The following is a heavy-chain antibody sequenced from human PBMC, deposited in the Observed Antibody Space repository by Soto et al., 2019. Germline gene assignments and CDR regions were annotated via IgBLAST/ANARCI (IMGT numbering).Heavy chain of an antibody. CDR3: ARVPLYSDSSGYYYDHYYGMDV. V-gene: IGHV1-46*01. J-gene: IGHJ6*02. CDR1: GYTFTSYY. Sequence: ASVKVSCKASGYTFTSYYIHWARQAPGQGLEWVGIINPSAGSTNYAQNFQGRVTMTRDTSTSTVYMELSSLRSEDTAVYYCARVPLYSDSSGYYYDHYYGMDVWGQGTTVPVSS. CDR2: INPSAGST. D-gene: IGHD3-22*01.